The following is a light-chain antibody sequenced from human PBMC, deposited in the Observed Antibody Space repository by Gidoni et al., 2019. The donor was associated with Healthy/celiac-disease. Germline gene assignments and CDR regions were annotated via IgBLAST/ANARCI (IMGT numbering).Light chain of an antibody. J-gene: IGKJ1*01. Sequence: EIVLTQSPGTLSLSPGERATLSCRASQRVSSSYLAWYQQKPGQAPRLLIYGASSRATGRPDRFSGSGSGTDFTLTISRLEPEEFAVYYCQQYGSSPRTFGQGTKVEIK. CDR1: QRVSSSY. CDR2: GAS. V-gene: IGKV3-20*01. CDR3: QQYGSSPRT.